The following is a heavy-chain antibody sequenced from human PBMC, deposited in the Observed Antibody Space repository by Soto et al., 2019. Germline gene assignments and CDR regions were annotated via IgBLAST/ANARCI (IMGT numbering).Heavy chain of an antibody. D-gene: IGHD6-6*01. CDR3: AVAARPETEHDAFDI. CDR1: GGSFSGYY. J-gene: IGHJ3*02. CDR2: INHSGST. V-gene: IGHV4-34*01. Sequence: SETLSLTCAVYGGSFSGYYWSWIRQPPGKGLEWIGEINHSGSTNYNPSLKSQVNISVDTSKNQFSLRLSTVTAADTAVYYCAVAARPETEHDAFDIWGQGTMVTVSS.